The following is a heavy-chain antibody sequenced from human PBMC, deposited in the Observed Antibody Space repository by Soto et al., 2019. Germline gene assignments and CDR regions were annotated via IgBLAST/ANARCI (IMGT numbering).Heavy chain of an antibody. D-gene: IGHD6-19*01. CDR1: GFTFSSDS. J-gene: IGHJ5*02. CDR2: ISSSGSYI. CDR3: AKSLAVAAGWFDP. V-gene: IGHV3-21*01. Sequence: GGSLRLSCAASGFTFSSDSMNWVRQAPGKGLEWVSSISSSGSYIYYADSVKGRFTISRDNAKNSVFLQMNSLRGEDTAVYYCAKSLAVAAGWFDPWGQGALVTVSS.